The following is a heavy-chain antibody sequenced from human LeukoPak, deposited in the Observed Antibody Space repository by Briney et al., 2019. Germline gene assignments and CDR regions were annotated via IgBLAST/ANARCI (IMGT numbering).Heavy chain of an antibody. CDR1: GGSISSNSYY. D-gene: IGHD3-22*01. CDR2: LYTSGST. V-gene: IGHV4-61*02. Sequence: PSETLSLTCTVSGGSISSNSYYWSWIRQPAGKGLEWIGRLYTSGSTNYNPSLKSRVTISVDTSKNQFSLKLNSVTAADTAVYYCARTYDSPGYYSPDYYYMDVWGKGTTVTISS. J-gene: IGHJ6*03. CDR3: ARTYDSPGYYSPDYYYMDV.